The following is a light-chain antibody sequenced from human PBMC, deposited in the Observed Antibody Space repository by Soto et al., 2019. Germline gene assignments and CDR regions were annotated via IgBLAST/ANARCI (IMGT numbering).Light chain of an antibody. V-gene: IGKV1-39*01. J-gene: IGKJ1*01. CDR2: AAS. Sequence: DIQITQSPSSLSASVEDRVIITCRASQSISNHLNWYQQKPGKAPELLIYAASNLQSGVPSRFSGSGSGTDFALTISSLQPEDFATYYCQQSYRIPPWTFGQGTKVDI. CDR1: QSISNH. CDR3: QQSYRIPPWT.